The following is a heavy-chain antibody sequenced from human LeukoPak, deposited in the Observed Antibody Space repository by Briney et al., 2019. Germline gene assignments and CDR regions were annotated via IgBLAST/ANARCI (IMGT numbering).Heavy chain of an antibody. Sequence: GSLRLSCAASGFTVSSNYMSWVRQPPGKGLVWFGEINHSGSTNYNPSLKSRVTISVDTSKNQFSLKLSSVTAADTAVYYCARDPGWCGGDCGVGESWFDPWGQGTLVTVSS. CDR3: ARDPGWCGGDCGVGESWFDP. CDR2: INHSGST. V-gene: IGHV4-34*01. J-gene: IGHJ5*02. CDR1: GFTVSSNY. D-gene: IGHD2-21*02.